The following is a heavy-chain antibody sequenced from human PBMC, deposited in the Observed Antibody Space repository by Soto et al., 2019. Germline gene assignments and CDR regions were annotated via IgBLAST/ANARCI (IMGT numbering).Heavy chain of an antibody. D-gene: IGHD3-3*01. J-gene: IGHJ5*01. Sequence: ASVKVSCKASGYTFTSYGISWARQAPGQGLEWMGWISAYNGNTNYAQKLQGRVTMTTDTSTSTAYMELRSLRSDDTAVYYCARGGGGHYDFWSGYPPLNWFDPWGQGTLVTVSS. CDR3: ARGGGGHYDFWSGYPPLNWFDP. CDR1: GYTFTSYG. CDR2: ISAYNGNT. V-gene: IGHV1-18*01.